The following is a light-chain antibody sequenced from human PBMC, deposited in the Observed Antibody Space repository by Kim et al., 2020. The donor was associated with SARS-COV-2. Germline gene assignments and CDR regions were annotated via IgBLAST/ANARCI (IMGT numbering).Light chain of an antibody. V-gene: IGLV2-8*01. CDR1: SSDVGGYNH. CDR3: YTYTGSSSPWI. J-gene: IGLJ2*01. Sequence: QSVTISCTGTSSDVGGYNHVSWYQHPPGEAPKLIIDEVTKRPSGVPDRFSGAKSGNTASLTVSGLQSEDEAYYYCYTYTGSSSPWIFGGGTQLTVL. CDR2: EVT.